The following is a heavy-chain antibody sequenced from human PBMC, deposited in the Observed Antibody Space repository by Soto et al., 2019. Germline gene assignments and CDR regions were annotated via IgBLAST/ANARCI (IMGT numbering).Heavy chain of an antibody. CDR1: GASINTGGFY. CDR3: ARHLRDGYTQFDY. CDR2: GSHTGST. D-gene: IGHD5-12*01. Sequence: SETLSLTCTVSGASINTGGFYWGWVRQFPGKGLDWIGYGSHTGSTYYNPSLKSRVTISVDTSKNQFSLKLSSVTAADTAVYYCARHLRDGYTQFDYWGQGTLVTVSS. V-gene: IGHV4-39*01. J-gene: IGHJ4*02.